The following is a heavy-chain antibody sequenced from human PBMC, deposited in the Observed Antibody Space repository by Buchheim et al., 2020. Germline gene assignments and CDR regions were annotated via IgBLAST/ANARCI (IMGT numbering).Heavy chain of an antibody. CDR1: GFTFSTYW. J-gene: IGHJ4*02. CDR2: IKKDESEK. CDR3: ARGLSVVTARDYFDS. D-gene: IGHD2-21*02. V-gene: IGHV3-7*01. Sequence: EVQLVESGGDLVQPGKSLRLSCAASGFTFSTYWMSWVRQAPGKGLEWVANIKKDESEKYYVDSVEGRFTISRDHAKNTLYLQMNSLTADDTGVYYCARGLSVVTARDYFDSWGQGT.